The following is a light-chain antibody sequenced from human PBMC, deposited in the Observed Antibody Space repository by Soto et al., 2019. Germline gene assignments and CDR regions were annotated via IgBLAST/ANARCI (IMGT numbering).Light chain of an antibody. CDR3: SSYTTSNTPV. CDR2: GVF. V-gene: IGLV2-14*03. J-gene: IGLJ3*02. CDR1: SSDVGGYNY. Sequence: QSALTQPASVSGSPGQSITMSCTGTSSDVGGYNYVSWYQQHPGKAPKLMIYGVFNRPSGDSNRFSGSRSGNTASLTISGLQAEDEADYYCSSYTTSNTPVFGGGTKLTVL.